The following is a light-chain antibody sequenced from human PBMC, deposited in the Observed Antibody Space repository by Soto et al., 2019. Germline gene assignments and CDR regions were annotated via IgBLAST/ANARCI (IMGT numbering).Light chain of an antibody. CDR2: GAS. V-gene: IGKV3-15*01. J-gene: IGKJ2*01. CDR1: QSVSSN. CDR3: QQYNNWPPIT. Sequence: EIVMTQSPATLSVSPGERATLSCRASQSVSSNLAWYQQKPGQAPRLLIYGASTRATGIPARFSGSGSGTEFTLTICSLPSEDVSVYYSQQYNNWPPITFGQGTKLQIK.